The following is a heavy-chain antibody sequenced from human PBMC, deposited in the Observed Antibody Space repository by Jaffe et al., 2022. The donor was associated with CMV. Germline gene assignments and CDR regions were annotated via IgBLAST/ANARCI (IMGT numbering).Heavy chain of an antibody. V-gene: IGHV3-9*01. Sequence: EVQLVESGGGLVQPGRSLRLSCAASGFTFDDYAMHWVRQAPGKGLEWVSGISWNSGSIGYADSVKGRFTISRDNAKNSLYLQMNSLRAEDTALYYCAKIRQQWLVPDAFDIWGQGTMVTVSS. J-gene: IGHJ3*02. D-gene: IGHD6-19*01. CDR2: ISWNSGSI. CDR3: AKIRQQWLVPDAFDI. CDR1: GFTFDDYA.